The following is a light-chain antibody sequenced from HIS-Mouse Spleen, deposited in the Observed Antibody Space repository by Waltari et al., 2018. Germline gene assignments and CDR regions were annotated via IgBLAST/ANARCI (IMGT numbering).Light chain of an antibody. J-gene: IGLJ3*02. CDR1: SSNIGSNY. Sequence: QSVLTQPPSASGTPGQRVTIPCSGSSSNIGSNYVYWYQQLPGTAPKLLIYRNNQGPSGVPDRFSGSKSGTSASLAISRLRSEDEADYYCAAWDDSLSGPVFGGGTKLTVL. V-gene: IGLV1-47*01. CDR3: AAWDDSLSGPV. CDR2: RNN.